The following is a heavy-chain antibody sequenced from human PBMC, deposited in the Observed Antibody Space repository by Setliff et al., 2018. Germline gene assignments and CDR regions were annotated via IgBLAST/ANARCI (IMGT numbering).Heavy chain of an antibody. V-gene: IGHV3-23*01. D-gene: IGHD6-13*01. CDR1: GFTFSSYA. Sequence: GGSLRLSCAASGFTFSSYAMSWVRQAPGKGLEWVSAISGSGGRTYYADSVKGRFTISRDNSKNTLYLQMNSLRAEDTAVYYCAKDNAYSSSWYYYYYYMDVWGKGTTVTVS. J-gene: IGHJ6*03. CDR3: AKDNAYSSSWYYYYYYMDV. CDR2: ISGSGGRT.